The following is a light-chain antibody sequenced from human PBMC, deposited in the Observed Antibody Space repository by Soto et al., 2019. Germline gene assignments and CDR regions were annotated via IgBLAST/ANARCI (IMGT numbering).Light chain of an antibody. CDR1: QTIGTY. Sequence: EIVLTHSPDTLSLSPGDRATLSCRASQTIGTYLAWYQQKPGRTPRLLIFGASIRATGIPDRFIGSGSETDFTLSISRLEPEDFAVYYCHQYGGSSWTFGPGTKV. CDR2: GAS. CDR3: HQYGGSSWT. V-gene: IGKV3-20*01. J-gene: IGKJ1*01.